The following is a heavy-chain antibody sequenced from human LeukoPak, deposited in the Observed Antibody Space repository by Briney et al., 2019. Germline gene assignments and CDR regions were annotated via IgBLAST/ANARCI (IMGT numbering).Heavy chain of an antibody. D-gene: IGHD5-12*01. CDR2: IKQDGSEK. Sequence: GGSLRLSCAASGLTFSSYWTSWVRQAPGKGLEWVANIKQDGSEKYYVDSVKGRFTISRDNAKNSLYLQMNSLRAEDTAVYYCARRLRGGATIFFDYWGQGTLVTVSS. J-gene: IGHJ4*02. V-gene: IGHV3-7*01. CDR1: GLTFSSYW. CDR3: ARRLRGGATIFFDY.